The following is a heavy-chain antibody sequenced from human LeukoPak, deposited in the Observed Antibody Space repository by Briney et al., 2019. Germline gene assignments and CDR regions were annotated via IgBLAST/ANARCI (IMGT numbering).Heavy chain of an antibody. Sequence: ASVKVSCKASGYTFTGYYMHWVRQAPGKGLEWMGGFDPEDGETIYAQKFQGRVTMTEDTSTDTAYMELSSLRSEDTAVYYCATEGSGSSSEGYYYYGMDVWGQGTTVTVSS. V-gene: IGHV1-24*01. J-gene: IGHJ6*02. CDR1: GYTFTGYY. CDR2: FDPEDGET. CDR3: ATEGSGSSSEGYYYYGMDV. D-gene: IGHD6-6*01.